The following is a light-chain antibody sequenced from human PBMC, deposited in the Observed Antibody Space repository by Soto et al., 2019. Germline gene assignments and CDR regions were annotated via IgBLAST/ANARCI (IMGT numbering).Light chain of an antibody. CDR1: SSDVGGYNY. V-gene: IGLV2-14*01. CDR2: EVS. CDR3: SSFTSRFTFV. J-gene: IGLJ1*01. Sequence: QSALTQPPSASGSPGQSVTISCTGTSSDVGGYNYVSWYQQHPGKAPKLVISEVSNRPSGVSNRFSGSKSGNTASLTISGLQAEDEADYYCSSFTSRFTFVFGTGTKLTVL.